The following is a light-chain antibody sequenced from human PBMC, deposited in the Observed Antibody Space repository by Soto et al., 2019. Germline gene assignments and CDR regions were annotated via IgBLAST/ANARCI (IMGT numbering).Light chain of an antibody. CDR3: QQYNNWPPIT. V-gene: IGKV3D-15*01. Sequence: EVVMTQSPATLSVSPGARVTLSCSSSQSISSNLAWYQQKAGQAPRLLIYDASTRATGVPARFSGSGSGTEFTLTISSLQSEYFALYYCQQYNNWPPITFGQGTRLDIK. J-gene: IGKJ5*01. CDR2: DAS. CDR1: QSISSN.